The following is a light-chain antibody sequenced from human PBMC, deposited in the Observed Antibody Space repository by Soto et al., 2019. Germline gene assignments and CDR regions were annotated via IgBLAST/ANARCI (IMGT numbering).Light chain of an antibody. Sequence: DIQMTQSPSNLSGSVGDRVTITLRASQTISSWLAWYQQKPGKAPNLLLHTVSRLQSGVPSRFSGSGSGTEFTLTISSLQSEDFAVYYCQQYNNWPRTFGQGTKVDIK. V-gene: IGKV1-5*01. CDR3: QQYNNWPRT. CDR1: QTISSW. J-gene: IGKJ1*01. CDR2: TVS.